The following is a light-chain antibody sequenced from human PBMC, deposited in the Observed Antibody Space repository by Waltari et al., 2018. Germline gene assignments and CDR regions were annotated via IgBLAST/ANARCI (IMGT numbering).Light chain of an antibody. Sequence: QSALTQPASVSGTPGQSITISCTGTTSDVGNYDLVPWYQQHPGNAPKLLICEVIKRPSGVSSRFSGSKSGNTASLTISGLQAEDEADYYCCSYAGLGTYVFGSGTKVTVL. CDR3: CSYAGLGTYV. CDR1: TSDVGNYDL. J-gene: IGLJ1*01. CDR2: EVI. V-gene: IGLV2-23*02.